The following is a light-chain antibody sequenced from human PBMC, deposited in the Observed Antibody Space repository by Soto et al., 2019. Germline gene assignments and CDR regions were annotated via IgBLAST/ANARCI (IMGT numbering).Light chain of an antibody. V-gene: IGLV1-40*01. CDR3: QSYDSSLSGHYV. J-gene: IGLJ1*01. CDR2: GNS. CDR1: SSNIGAGYD. Sequence: QSVLTQPPSVSGAPGQRGTLSCTGSSSNIGAGYDVHWYQQLPGTAPKLLIYGNSNRPSGVPDRFSGSKSGTSASLAITGLQAEDEADYYCQSYDSSLSGHYVFGTGTKVTVL.